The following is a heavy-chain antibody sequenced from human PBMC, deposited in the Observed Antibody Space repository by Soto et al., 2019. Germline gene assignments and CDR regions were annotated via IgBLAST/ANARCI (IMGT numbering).Heavy chain of an antibody. CDR1: GYTFTAHS. CDR3: AREPEDGVPGDY. Sequence: VQLVQSGTEVKEPGASVRVSCKASGYTFTAHSLHWARQAPGQGLAWMGWIIVSHDRPRYAPQFQGRLTFETDRIGTTAYMHLTRLPPEDTAGYFCAREPEDGVPGDYWGQGTPVVVSS. J-gene: IGHJ4*02. D-gene: IGHD2-8*01. CDR2: IIVSHDRP. V-gene: IGHV1-3*01.